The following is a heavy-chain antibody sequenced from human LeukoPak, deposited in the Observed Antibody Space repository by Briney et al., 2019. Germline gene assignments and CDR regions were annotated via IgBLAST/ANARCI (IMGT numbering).Heavy chain of an antibody. CDR2: ISSSSYYI. Sequence: GGSLRLSFAASGFTFSSATMTGLRQAPGKGLEWVSSISSSSYYIYSADSVKGRFTISRDNANNSLFFQMYSVGAEDAAVYYCARDLRAVTTVRGQGTLVTVSS. J-gene: IGHJ4*02. CDR1: GFTFSSAT. D-gene: IGHD4-17*01. V-gene: IGHV3-21*01. CDR3: ARDLRAVTTV.